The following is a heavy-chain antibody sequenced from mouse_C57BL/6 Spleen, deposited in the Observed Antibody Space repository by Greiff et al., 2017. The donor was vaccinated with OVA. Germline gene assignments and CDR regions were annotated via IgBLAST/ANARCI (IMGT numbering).Heavy chain of an antibody. Sequence: VKLQESGAALVKPGASVKMSCKASGYTFTRYWITWVKQRPGPGLEWIGDIYPGSGSTNYNEKFKSKATLTVDTSSSTAYGQRSSLTSEDSAVYYCARPGYYYGSSYEDYWGQGTTLTVSS. J-gene: IGHJ2*01. CDR1: GYTFTRYW. V-gene: IGHV1-55*01. CDR2: IYPGSGST. D-gene: IGHD1-1*01. CDR3: ARPGYYYGSSYEDY.